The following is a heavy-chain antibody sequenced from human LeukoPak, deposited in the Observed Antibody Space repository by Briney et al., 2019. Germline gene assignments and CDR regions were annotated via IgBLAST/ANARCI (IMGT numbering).Heavy chain of an antibody. Sequence: PETLSLTCTVSGGSISGYFWSWIRQPPGKGLEWIGYIYYSGSTNYNPSLESRVTMSVDTSKNQFSLKLASVTAADTAVYYCARGLPYDSSGYYFDGFDHWGQGHLLTVSS. CDR3: ARGLPYDSSGYYFDGFDH. J-gene: IGHJ4*02. V-gene: IGHV4-59*01. CDR1: GGSISGYF. D-gene: IGHD3-22*01. CDR2: IYYSGST.